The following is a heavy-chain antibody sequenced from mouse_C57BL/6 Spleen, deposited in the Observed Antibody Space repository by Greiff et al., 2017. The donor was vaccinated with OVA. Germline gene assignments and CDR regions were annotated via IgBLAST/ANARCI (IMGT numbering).Heavy chain of an antibody. J-gene: IGHJ2*01. CDR2: IDPANGNT. CDR1: GFNIKNTY. CDR3: ARWDYYGSSNFDY. D-gene: IGHD1-1*01. Sequence: VHVKQSVAELVRPGASVKLSCTASGFNIKNTYMHWVKQRPEQGLEWIGRIDPANGNTKYAPKFQGKATITADTSSNTAYLQLSSLTSEDTAIYYCARWDYYGSSNFDYWGQGTTLTVSS. V-gene: IGHV14-3*01.